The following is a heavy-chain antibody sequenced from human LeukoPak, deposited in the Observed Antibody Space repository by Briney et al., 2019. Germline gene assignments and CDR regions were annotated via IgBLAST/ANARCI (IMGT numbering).Heavy chain of an antibody. CDR3: ARHQRVGVGPRPKYYYGLDV. D-gene: IGHD2-8*01. Sequence: SETLSLTCTVSGGSISSNNYFWGWIRQPPGKGLEWTGSIFYSGNTYYNPSLKSRVTISVDTSRNQFSLKLTSVTAADTAVYFCARHQRVGVGPRPKYYYGLDVWGQGTTVTVSS. V-gene: IGHV4-39*01. CDR1: GGSISSNNYF. J-gene: IGHJ6*02. CDR2: IFYSGNT.